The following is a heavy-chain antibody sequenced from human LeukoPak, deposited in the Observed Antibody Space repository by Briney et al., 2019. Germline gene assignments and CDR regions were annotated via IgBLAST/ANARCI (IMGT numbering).Heavy chain of an antibody. CDR1: GFTFNTYG. J-gene: IGHJ4*02. D-gene: IGHD3-22*01. V-gene: IGHV3-30*02. Sequence: GGSLRLSCAASGFTFNTYGMHWVRQAPGKGLEWVAFIRYDGSNKYYADPVKGRFTISRDNSKNTLYLQMNSLRTEDTAVYYCARVRHDSSAYVYWGQGTLVTVSS. CDR2: IRYDGSNK. CDR3: ARVRHDSSAYVY.